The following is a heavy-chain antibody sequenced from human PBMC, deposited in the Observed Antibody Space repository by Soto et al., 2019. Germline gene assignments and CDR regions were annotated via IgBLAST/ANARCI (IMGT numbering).Heavy chain of an antibody. CDR2: INPNSGGT. CDR1: GYTFTGYY. Sequence: GASVKVSCKASGYTFTGYYMHWVRQAPGQGLEWMGWINPNSGGTNYAQKFQGWVTMTRDTSISTAYMELSRLRSDDAAVYYCARDGLGTTGYYYGMDVWGQGTTVTVSS. D-gene: IGHD1-1*01. J-gene: IGHJ6*02. CDR3: ARDGLGTTGYYYGMDV. V-gene: IGHV1-2*04.